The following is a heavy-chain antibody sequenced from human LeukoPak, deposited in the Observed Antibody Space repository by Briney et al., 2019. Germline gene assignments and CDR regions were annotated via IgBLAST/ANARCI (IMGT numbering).Heavy chain of an antibody. CDR1: GGSISSSSYY. CDR3: ARHFLYDFWSGYPEVFDY. V-gene: IGHV4-39*01. CDR2: IYYSGST. J-gene: IGHJ4*02. Sequence: SETLSLTCTVSGGSISSSSYYWGWIRQPPGKGLEWIGSIYYSGSTYYNPSLKSRVTISVDTSKNQFSLKLSSVTAADTAVYYCARHFLYDFWSGYPEVFDYWGQGTPVTVSS. D-gene: IGHD3-3*01.